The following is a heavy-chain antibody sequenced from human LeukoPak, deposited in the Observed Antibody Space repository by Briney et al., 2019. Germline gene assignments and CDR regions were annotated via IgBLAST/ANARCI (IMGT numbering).Heavy chain of an antibody. D-gene: IGHD2-21*02. CDR1: GGSISSYY. CDR3: ARYYCGGHCYGFDY. CDR2: FYYSGST. J-gene: IGHJ4*02. V-gene: IGHV4-59*01. Sequence: SETLSLTCTVSGGSISSYYWSWIRQPPGKGLEWIGYFYYSGSTNYNPSLKSRVTISVDTSKNQFSLKLSTVTAADTAVYYCARYYCGGHCYGFDYWGQGTLVTVSS.